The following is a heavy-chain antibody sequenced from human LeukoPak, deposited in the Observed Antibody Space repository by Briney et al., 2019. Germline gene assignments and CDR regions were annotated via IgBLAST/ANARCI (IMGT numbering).Heavy chain of an antibody. Sequence: GTLRLSCAASGITFSSYGMSWVRQAPGKGLEWVSAISTAGGSTSYADSVKGRLTISRDNSKNTLYRQMNSLRAEDTAIYYCAKNGDRGAYCSGGSCYPYYYYYMDVWGKGTTVTVSS. V-gene: IGHV3-23*01. CDR2: ISTAGGST. D-gene: IGHD2-15*01. CDR3: AKNGDRGAYCSGGSCYPYYYYYMDV. CDR1: GITFSSYG. J-gene: IGHJ6*03.